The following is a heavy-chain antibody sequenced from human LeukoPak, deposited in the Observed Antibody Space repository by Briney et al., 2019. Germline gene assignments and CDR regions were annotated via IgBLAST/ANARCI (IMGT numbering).Heavy chain of an antibody. J-gene: IGHJ2*01. CDR2: IRYDGSHK. D-gene: IGHD3/OR15-3a*01. CDR1: GFTFSSYG. V-gene: IGHV3-30*02. Sequence: GGSLRLSCAASGFTFSSYGMHWVRQAPGKGLEWVAFIRYDGSHKYHADSVKGRFTISRDNSKNTLCLQMNSLRAEDTAVYYCAKDVSIFGPYWYFDLWGRGTLVTVSS. CDR3: AKDVSIFGPYWYFDL.